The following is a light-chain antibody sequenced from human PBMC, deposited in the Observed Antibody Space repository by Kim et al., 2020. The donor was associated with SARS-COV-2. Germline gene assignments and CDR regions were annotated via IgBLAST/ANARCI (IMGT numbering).Light chain of an antibody. V-gene: IGLV2-14*03. CDR1: GSDSITYYY. CDR2: AVS. Sequence: QSKTTACHDTGSDSITYYYDSWYNQHPGTAPGLMISAVSNGPSGFSNRFSGSKSGNTASLTSSGLQAENEADYYCSSYTRGNTNYVFGTGTKVTVL. J-gene: IGLJ1*01. CDR3: SSYTRGNTNYV.